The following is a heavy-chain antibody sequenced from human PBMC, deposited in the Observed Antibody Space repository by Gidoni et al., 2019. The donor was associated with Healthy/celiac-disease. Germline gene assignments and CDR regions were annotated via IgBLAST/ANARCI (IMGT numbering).Heavy chain of an antibody. J-gene: IGHJ6*02. CDR1: GFTFSGPA. Sequence: EVQLVESGGGLVQPGGSLKLSCAASGFTFSGPAMHWVRQASGKGLEWVGRIRSKANSYATAYAASVKGRFTISRDDSKNTAYLQMNSLKTEDTAVYYCTREGGYCSSTSCFGDYYGMDVWGQGTTVTVSS. CDR3: TREGGYCSSTSCFGDYYGMDV. CDR2: IRSKANSYAT. D-gene: IGHD2-2*01. V-gene: IGHV3-73*01.